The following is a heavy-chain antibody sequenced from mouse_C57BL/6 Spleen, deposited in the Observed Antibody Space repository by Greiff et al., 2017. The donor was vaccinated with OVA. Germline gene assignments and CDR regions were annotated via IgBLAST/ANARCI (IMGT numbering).Heavy chain of an antibody. CDR3: TRGDYGSSYNYAMDY. J-gene: IGHJ4*01. CDR2: IYPGNSDT. CDR1: GYTFTSYW. Sequence: VQLQPSGTVLARPGASVKMSCKTSGYTFTSYWMHWVKQRPGQGLEWIGAIYPGNSDTSYNQKFKGKAKLTAVTSASTAYMELSSLTNEDSAVYYCTRGDYGSSYNYAMDYWGQGTSVTVSS. D-gene: IGHD1-1*01. V-gene: IGHV1-5*01.